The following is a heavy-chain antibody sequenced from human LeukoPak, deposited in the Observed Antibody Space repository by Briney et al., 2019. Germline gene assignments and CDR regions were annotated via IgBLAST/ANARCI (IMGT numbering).Heavy chain of an antibody. D-gene: IGHD2-2*01. J-gene: IGHJ5*02. V-gene: IGHV1-18*01. Sequence: ASVKVSCKASRYTFTSYGISRVRPTPGPGVEWMGWISAYNGNTNYAQKRRGRVTMTTDTCQSTAYMELRSLRSDDTAVYYCARDHSDIVGVPAAMWGFDPWGQGTLVTVSS. CDR3: ARDHSDIVGVPAAMWGFDP. CDR1: RYTFTSYG. CDR2: ISAYNGNT.